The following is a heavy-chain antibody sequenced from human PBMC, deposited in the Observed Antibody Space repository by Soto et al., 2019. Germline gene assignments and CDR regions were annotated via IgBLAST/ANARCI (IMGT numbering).Heavy chain of an antibody. D-gene: IGHD1-26*01. J-gene: IGHJ4*02. Sequence: EVQLVESGRVLVQPGGSLRLSSAASGFTFKTYNMNWVRQAPGKGLEWLSFISPDASVIHYADSVRGRFTASRDNAQNSLYLQMSSIRAEDTAVYFCARDDRWASDSWGQGTLVTVPS. CDR2: ISPDASVI. CDR3: ARDDRWASDS. CDR1: GFTFKTYN. V-gene: IGHV3-48*01.